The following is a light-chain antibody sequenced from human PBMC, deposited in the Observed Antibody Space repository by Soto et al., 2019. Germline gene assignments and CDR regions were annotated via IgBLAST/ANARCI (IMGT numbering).Light chain of an antibody. CDR1: SSDVGTYNY. V-gene: IGLV2-14*01. Sequence: QSALTQPASVSGSPGQSITISCTGTSSDVGTYNYVSWFQQHPGKAPDPIIYEVTNRPSGVSNRFSGSKSGNTASLTISGLQAEDEADYYCSSYTSSSTYVLFGGGTKLTVL. J-gene: IGLJ2*01. CDR2: EVT. CDR3: SSYTSSSTYVL.